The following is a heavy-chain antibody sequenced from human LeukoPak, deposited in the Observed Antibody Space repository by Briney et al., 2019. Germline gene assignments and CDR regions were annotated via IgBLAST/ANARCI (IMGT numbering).Heavy chain of an antibody. CDR3: AKDDNYIRFSS. J-gene: IGHJ5*02. D-gene: IGHD3-16*01. CDR1: GFTFSTYS. Sequence: PGGSLRLSCAASGFTFSTYSMHWVRQAPGKGLEWVAAISYDGSNKRYADSVKGRFTISRDNSKNTLYLQMNSLRAEDTAVYYCAKDDNYIRFSSWGQGTLVTVSS. CDR2: ISYDGSNK. V-gene: IGHV3-30*04.